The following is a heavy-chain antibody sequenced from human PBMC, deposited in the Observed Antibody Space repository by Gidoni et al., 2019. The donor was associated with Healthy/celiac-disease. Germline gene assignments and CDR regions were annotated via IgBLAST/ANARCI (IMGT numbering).Heavy chain of an antibody. CDR1: GFTFDDYA. V-gene: IGHV3-43*02. CDR3: ITMIVVTPGAH. D-gene: IGHD3-22*01. Sequence: EVQLVESGGGVVQPGGSLRLSCAAPGFTFDDYAMHWVRQAPGKGLEWVSLISGDGGSTYYADSVKGRFTISRDNSKNSLYLQINSLRTEDTALYYCITMIVVTPGAHWGQGTLVTVSS. CDR2: ISGDGGST. J-gene: IGHJ4*02.